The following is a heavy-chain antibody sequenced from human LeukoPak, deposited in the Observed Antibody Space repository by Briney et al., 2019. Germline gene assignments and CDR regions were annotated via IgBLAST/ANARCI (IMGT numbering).Heavy chain of an antibody. CDR2: ISGSGGST. D-gene: IGHD3-10*01. CDR1: GFTFSSYA. Sequence: GGSLRLSCAASGFTFSSYAMSWVRQAPGKGLEWVSAISGSGGSTYYADSVEGRFTISRDNSKNTLYLQMNSLRAEDTAVYYCAKDVGGIRTYFDYWGQGTLVTVSS. V-gene: IGHV3-23*01. CDR3: AKDVGGIRTYFDY. J-gene: IGHJ4*02.